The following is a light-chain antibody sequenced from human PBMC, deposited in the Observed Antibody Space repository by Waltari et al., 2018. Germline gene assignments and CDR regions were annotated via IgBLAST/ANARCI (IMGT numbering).Light chain of an antibody. CDR1: NSNVGGYNL. Sequence: QSALTQPASVSGSPAPSIAISCTGFNSNVGGYNLVSWYQKHPGKAPKLLIYEGNRRPSGVSNRFSGSKSDNTASLTLSGLQAEDEADYYCCSNVGSSVFFGGGTKLTVL. CDR3: CSNVGSSVF. V-gene: IGLV2-23*03. J-gene: IGLJ2*01. CDR2: EGN.